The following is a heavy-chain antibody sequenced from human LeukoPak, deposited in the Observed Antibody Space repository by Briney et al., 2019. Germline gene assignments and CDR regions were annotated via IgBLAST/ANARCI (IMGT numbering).Heavy chain of an antibody. CDR2: ISYDGSNK. D-gene: IGHD1-26*01. V-gene: IGHV3-30-3*01. J-gene: IGHJ4*02. CDR3: ARGQEWELTGVDY. CDR1: GFTFSSYA. Sequence: PGGSLRLSCAASGFTFSSYAMHWVRQAPGKGLEWVAIISYDGSNKYYADSVKGRFTISRDNSKNTLYLQMNSLRAEDTAVYYCARGQEWELTGVDYWGQGTLVTVSS.